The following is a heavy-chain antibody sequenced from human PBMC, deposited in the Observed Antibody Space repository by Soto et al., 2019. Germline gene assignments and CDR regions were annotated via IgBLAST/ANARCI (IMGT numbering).Heavy chain of an antibody. V-gene: IGHV3-30-3*01. CDR3: ARDLKDWNDVPPRNWFDP. Sequence: QVQLGESGGGVVQPGRSLRLSCAASGFTFSSYAMHWVRQAPGKGLEWVAVISYEGSNKYYADSVKGRFTISRDNSKNTLYLQMNSLRAEDTAVYYCARDLKDWNDVPPRNWFDPWGQGTLVTVSS. CDR1: GFTFSSYA. D-gene: IGHD1-1*01. CDR2: ISYEGSNK. J-gene: IGHJ5*02.